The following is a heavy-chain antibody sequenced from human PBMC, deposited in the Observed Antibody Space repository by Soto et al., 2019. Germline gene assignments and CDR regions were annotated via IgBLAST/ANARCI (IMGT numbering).Heavy chain of an antibody. Sequence: QVQLVQSGAEVKTPGASVKVSCKASGYTFTSYDINWVRQATGQGLEWMGWLNPNSGNTGDAQKVQGRVNMTRNISKSTAYMQLSSLRSENTAVYYCARGRRIWGCRGVICADYGMDVWGQGTTVTVPS. CDR1: GYTFTSYD. D-gene: IGHD3-10*01. V-gene: IGHV1-8*01. J-gene: IGHJ6*02. CDR3: ARGRRIWGCRGVICADYGMDV. CDR2: LNPNSGNT.